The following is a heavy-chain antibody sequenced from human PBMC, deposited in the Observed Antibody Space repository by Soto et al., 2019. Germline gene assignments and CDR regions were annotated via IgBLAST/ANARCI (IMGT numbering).Heavy chain of an antibody. CDR1: GGSISSSSYY. V-gene: IGHV4-39*01. J-gene: IGHJ4*02. Sequence: SETLSLTCTVSGGSISSSSYYWGGIRQPPGKGLEWIGSIYYSGSTYYNPSLKSRVTISVDTSKNQFSLKLSSVTAADTAVYYCARSTRGYYGSGSYSPFDYWGQGTLVTVSS. CDR3: ARSTRGYYGSGSYSPFDY. CDR2: IYYSGST. D-gene: IGHD3-10*01.